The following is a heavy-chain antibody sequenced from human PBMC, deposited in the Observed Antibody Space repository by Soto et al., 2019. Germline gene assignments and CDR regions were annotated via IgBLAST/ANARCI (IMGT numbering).Heavy chain of an antibody. Sequence: GGSLRLSCAASGFTFSDYYMSWIRQAPGKGLEWVSYISSSGSTIYYADSVKGRFTISRDNAKNSLYLQMNSLRAEDTAVYYCARDNRDHRTMVRGVIGNAFDIWGQGTMVTVSS. CDR2: ISSSGSTI. CDR3: ARDNRDHRTMVRGVIGNAFDI. CDR1: GFTFSDYY. V-gene: IGHV3-11*01. J-gene: IGHJ3*02. D-gene: IGHD3-10*01.